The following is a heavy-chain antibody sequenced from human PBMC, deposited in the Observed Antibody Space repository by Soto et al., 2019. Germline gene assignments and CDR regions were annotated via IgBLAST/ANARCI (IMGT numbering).Heavy chain of an antibody. CDR2: INPSGGST. CDR1: GVTFSSYA. J-gene: IGHJ4*02. CDR3: STDREGATLN. D-gene: IGHD1-26*01. Sequence: ASVKVSCKASGVTFSSYAISWVRQAPGQGLEWMGIINPSGGSTSYAQKFQGRVTMTRDTSTSTVYTELSSLRSEDTAVYYCSTDREGATLNWGQGTLVTVSS. V-gene: IGHV1-46*01.